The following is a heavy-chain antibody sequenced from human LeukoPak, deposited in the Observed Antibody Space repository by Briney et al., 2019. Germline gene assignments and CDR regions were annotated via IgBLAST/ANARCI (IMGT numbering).Heavy chain of an antibody. Sequence: GAPVKVSSKASVFTFTRSAMQWVGQARGQRREWIGWIVFGSGNTNYAQKFQERVTITRDMSTSTAYMELSSLRSEDTAVYYCAAVVGPSIAAAGPFDYWGQGTLVTVSS. CDR2: IVFGSGNT. D-gene: IGHD6-25*01. CDR1: VFTFTRSA. V-gene: IGHV1-58*02. J-gene: IGHJ4*02. CDR3: AAVVGPSIAAAGPFDY.